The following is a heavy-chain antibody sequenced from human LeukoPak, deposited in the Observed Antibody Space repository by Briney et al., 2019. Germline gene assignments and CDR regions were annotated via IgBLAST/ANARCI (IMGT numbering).Heavy chain of an antibody. V-gene: IGHV1-3*01. CDR1: GYTFTSYA. Sequence: GASVKVSCKASGYTFTSYAMRWVRQAPGQRLEWMGWVNAGNGNTKYSQKFQGRVTITRDTSASTAYMELSSLRSEDTAVYYCARGGYDFWSGYYRSEKLNWFDPWGQGTLVTVSS. CDR2: VNAGNGNT. CDR3: ARGGYDFWSGYYRSEKLNWFDP. D-gene: IGHD3-3*01. J-gene: IGHJ5*02.